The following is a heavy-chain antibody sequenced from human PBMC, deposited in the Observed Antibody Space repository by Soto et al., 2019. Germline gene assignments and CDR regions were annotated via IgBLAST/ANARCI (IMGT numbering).Heavy chain of an antibody. J-gene: IGHJ5*02. CDR1: GYIFANYP. CDR2: INPGNGNT. V-gene: IGHV1-3*01. D-gene: IGHD3-10*01. Sequence: QVQLVQSGAEMKKPGASVRVSCKASGYIFANYPMQWVRQAPGQGLEWMGWINPGNGNTKYSQKFQGRLTITRDTSATTVYMELSSLTSKDTAMYYCARVVRHVSGSGDDWFDPWGQGTLVTVSS. CDR3: ARVVRHVSGSGDDWFDP.